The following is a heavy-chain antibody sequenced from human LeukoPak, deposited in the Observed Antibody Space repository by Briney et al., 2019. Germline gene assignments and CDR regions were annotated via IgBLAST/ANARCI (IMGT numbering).Heavy chain of an antibody. J-gene: IGHJ6*03. CDR1: GGSTSSYY. CDR3: ARTPHYDFWSGLSQYYYYMDV. D-gene: IGHD3-3*01. Sequence: PSETLSLTCTVSGGSTSSYYWSWIRQPPGKGLEWIGYIYYSGSTNYNPSLKSRVTISVDTSKNQFSLKLSSVTAADTAVYYCARTPHYDFWSGLSQYYYYMDVWGKGTTVTVSS. CDR2: IYYSGST. V-gene: IGHV4-59*01.